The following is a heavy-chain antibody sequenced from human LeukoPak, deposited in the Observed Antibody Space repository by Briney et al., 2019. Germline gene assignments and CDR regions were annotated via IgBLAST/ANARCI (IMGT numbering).Heavy chain of an antibody. CDR1: GFTLSNYG. J-gene: IGHJ4*02. CDR3: AKWTAVRGLIVVVPAADWDYFDY. V-gene: IGHV3-30*02. D-gene: IGHD2-2*01. CDR2: IRHDGHT. Sequence: GGSLRLSCAVSGFTLSNYGMHWVRQAPGKGLEWVAFIRHDGHTNYVDSVKGRFTISGDSSKNTLYLQMNSLRTEDTAVYYCAKWTAVRGLIVVVPAADWDYFDYWGQGTLVTVSS.